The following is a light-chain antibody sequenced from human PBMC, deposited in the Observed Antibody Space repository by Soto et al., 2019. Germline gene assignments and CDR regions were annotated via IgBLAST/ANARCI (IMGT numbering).Light chain of an antibody. CDR1: SSDIGGYDY. V-gene: IGLV2-8*01. CDR3: QSRDSSLSSSWV. Sequence: QSALTQPPSASGSPGQSVTISCTGTSSDIGGYDYVSWYQQPPGKAPQVIIYEVTKRRSGVPDRFSGSKSGNTASLTVSGLQAEDEAVYYCQSRDSSLSSSWVFGGGTKVTVL. J-gene: IGLJ3*02. CDR2: EVT.